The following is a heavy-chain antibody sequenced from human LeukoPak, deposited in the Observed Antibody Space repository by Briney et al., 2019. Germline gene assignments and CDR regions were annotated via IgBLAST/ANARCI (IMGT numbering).Heavy chain of an antibody. V-gene: IGHV1-2*02. J-gene: IGHJ4*02. D-gene: IGHD6-13*01. CDR3: ATGELHSSSWYSQLDY. Sequence: ASVKVSCKASGYTFTGYYIHWVRQAPGQGLEWMGWINPNRGDTNYAQKFQGRVTMTRDTSITTAYMELRSLISGDTALYYCATGELHSSSWYSQLDYWGQGTLVTVSS. CDR1: GYTFTGYY. CDR2: INPNRGDT.